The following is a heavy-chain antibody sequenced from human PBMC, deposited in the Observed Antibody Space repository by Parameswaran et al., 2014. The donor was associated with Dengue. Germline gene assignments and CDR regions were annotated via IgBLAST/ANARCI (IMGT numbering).Heavy chain of an antibody. Sequence: WVRQAPGQGLEWMGWINPNSGGTNYAQKFQGRVTMTRDTSISTAYMELSSLRSEDTAVYYCARAGKFGVVTHYYYMDVWGKGTTVTVSS. J-gene: IGHJ6*03. CDR2: INPNSGGT. CDR3: ARAGKFGVVTHYYYMDV. D-gene: IGHD3-3*01. V-gene: IGHV1-2*02.